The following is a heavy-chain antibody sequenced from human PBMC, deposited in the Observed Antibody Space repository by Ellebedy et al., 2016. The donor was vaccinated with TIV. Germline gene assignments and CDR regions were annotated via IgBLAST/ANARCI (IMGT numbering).Heavy chain of an antibody. CDR2: ISHRGST. J-gene: IGHJ4*02. CDR1: GGAITSDSYY. D-gene: IGHD1-26*01. Sequence: SETLSLXXIVSGGAITSDSYYWGWIRQPPGKGLEWIGSISHRGSTYNNPSLKSRVTMSVDTSKNQFSLKMSSVTAADTAVYYCARQKYTGSFHYWGQGTLVTVSS. CDR3: ARQKYTGSFHY. V-gene: IGHV4-39*01.